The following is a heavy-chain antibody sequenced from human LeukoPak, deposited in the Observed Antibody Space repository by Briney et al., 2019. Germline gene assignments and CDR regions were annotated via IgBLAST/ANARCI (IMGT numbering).Heavy chain of an antibody. V-gene: IGHV1-69*04. CDR3: ARDTEGVWQQHDAFDI. CDR1: GGTFSSYA. J-gene: IGHJ3*02. D-gene: IGHD6-13*01. Sequence: ASVKASCKASGGTFSSYAISWVRQAPGQGLEWMGRIIPILGIANYAQKFQGRVTITADKSTSTAYMELSSLRSEDTAVYYCARDTEGVWQQHDAFDIWGQGTMVTVSS. CDR2: IIPILGIA.